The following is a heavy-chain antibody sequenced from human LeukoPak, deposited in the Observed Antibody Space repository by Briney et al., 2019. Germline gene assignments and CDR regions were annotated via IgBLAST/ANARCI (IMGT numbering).Heavy chain of an antibody. CDR1: GFTFRRYA. D-gene: IGHD3-9*01. CDR2: ISSSGGST. J-gene: IGHJ5*02. V-gene: IGHV3-23*01. Sequence: GGSLRLSCAASGFTFRRYAMSWVRQAPEKGLEWVSSISSSGGSTQYADSVKGRFTISRDNSKNMLYLQMNSLRAEDTAVYYCAKDIAYYDILTGYYHVGWFDPWGQGTLVTVSS. CDR3: AKDIAYYDILTGYYHVGWFDP.